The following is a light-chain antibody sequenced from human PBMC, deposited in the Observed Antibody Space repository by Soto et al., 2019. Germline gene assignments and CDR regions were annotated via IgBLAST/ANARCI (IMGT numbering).Light chain of an antibody. CDR3: QQANSFPFA. CDR1: QDIHTW. J-gene: IGKJ3*01. Sequence: DIQMTQSPSSVSASVGDRVTITCRASQDIHTWLAWYQQKPGKAPNLLIYGASTLQSGVPSRFSASGSGRDFTLTISSLPPEEFATYYCQQANSFPFAFGPGTKVDFK. CDR2: GAS. V-gene: IGKV1-12*02.